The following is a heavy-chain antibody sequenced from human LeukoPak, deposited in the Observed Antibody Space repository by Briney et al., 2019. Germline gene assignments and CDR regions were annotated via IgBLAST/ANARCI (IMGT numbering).Heavy chain of an antibody. CDR2: IYPGDSDT. Sequence: GASLKISCEGSGSSFTSYWIGWVRQLPGKGLEWMGIIYPGDSDTRYSTSFQGQVTISADKSISTAYLQWSSLKASDTAMYYCASLYNWNDVPWFDPWGQGTLVTVSS. D-gene: IGHD1-20*01. CDR3: ASLYNWNDVPWFDP. J-gene: IGHJ5*02. V-gene: IGHV5-51*01. CDR1: GSSFTSYW.